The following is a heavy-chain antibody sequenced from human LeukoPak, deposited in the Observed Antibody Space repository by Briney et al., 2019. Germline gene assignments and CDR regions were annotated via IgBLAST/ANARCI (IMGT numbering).Heavy chain of an antibody. CDR3: ARGYCSSTRCYGYFHH. D-gene: IGHD2-2*01. CDR2: IYSGGNT. J-gene: IGHJ1*01. CDR1: GFTVSSNY. V-gene: IGHV3-53*01. Sequence: GVLRLSCAASGFTVSSNYMSWVRQAPGKGLEWVSVIYSGGNTYYADSVKGRFTISRDNSKNTLYLQMNSLRAEDTAVYYCARGYCSSTRCYGYFHHWGQGTLVTVSS.